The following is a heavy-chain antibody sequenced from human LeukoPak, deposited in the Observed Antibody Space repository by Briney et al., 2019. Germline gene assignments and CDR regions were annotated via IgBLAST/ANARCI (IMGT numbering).Heavy chain of an antibody. J-gene: IGHJ5*02. CDR3: VRDPRCSTSCYVSWFDP. CDR2: INTDGSST. CDR1: GFTFTSYW. D-gene: IGHD2-2*01. V-gene: IGHV3-74*01. Sequence: GGSLRLSCAASGFTFTSYWMHWVRHAPGKGLVWVSRINTDGSSTSYADSVKGRFTISRDNAKNTLYLQMNSLRAEDTAVYYCVRDPRCSTSCYVSWFDPWGQGTLVTVSS.